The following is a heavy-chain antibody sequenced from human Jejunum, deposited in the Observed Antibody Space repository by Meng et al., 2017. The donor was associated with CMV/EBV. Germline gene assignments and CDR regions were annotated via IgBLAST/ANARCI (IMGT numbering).Heavy chain of an antibody. J-gene: IGHJ4*02. CDR3: VKDKGRTALDY. Sequence: QVQLVESGGGVVQPGGSRRLSCVTSGISFSNSGMHWVRQAPGRGLEWVVFIRNDGSEIYYVDSVKGRFTISRDNSKNTVYLQMDSLRVEDTGIYYCVKDKGRTALDYWGQGSLVTVSS. CDR1: GISFSNSG. D-gene: IGHD3-10*01. CDR2: IRNDGSEI. V-gene: IGHV3-30*02.